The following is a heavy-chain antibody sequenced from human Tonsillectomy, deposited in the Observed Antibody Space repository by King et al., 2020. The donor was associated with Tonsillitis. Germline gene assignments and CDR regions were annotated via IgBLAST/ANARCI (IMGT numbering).Heavy chain of an antibody. CDR3: ARGGRDSGSPGRVDY. J-gene: IGHJ4*02. D-gene: IGHD1-26*01. Sequence: QLQESGPGLVKPSETLSLTCTVSGGSISSYYWNWIRQPPGKELEWIGYIYYSGSTNYNTSLKSRVTISVDTSKNQFSLKLTSVTAADTAVYYCARGGRDSGSPGRVDYWGQGTLVTVSS. CDR2: IYYSGST. V-gene: IGHV4-59*01. CDR1: GGSISSYY.